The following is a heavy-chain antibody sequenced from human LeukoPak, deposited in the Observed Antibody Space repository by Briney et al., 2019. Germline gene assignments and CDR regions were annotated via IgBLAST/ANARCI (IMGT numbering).Heavy chain of an antibody. D-gene: IGHD5-18*01. CDR2: ISSSSSYI. CDR3: ASIRRGYSYGSFDY. Sequence: PGGSLRLSCAASGFTSSSYSMNWVRQAPGKGLEWVSSISSSSSYIYYADSVKGRFTISRDNAKNSLYLQMNSLRAEDTAVYYCASIRRGYSYGSFDYWGQGTLVTVSS. V-gene: IGHV3-21*01. J-gene: IGHJ4*02. CDR1: GFTSSSYS.